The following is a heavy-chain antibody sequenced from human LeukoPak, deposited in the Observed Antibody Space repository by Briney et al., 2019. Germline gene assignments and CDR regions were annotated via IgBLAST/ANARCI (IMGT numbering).Heavy chain of an antibody. J-gene: IGHJ6*02. CDR2: IYHSGST. Sequence: SETLSLTCAVYGGSFSGYYWSWIRQPPGKGPEWIGYIYHSGSTNYNPSLKSRVTISVDTSKNQFSLKLSSVTAADTAVYYCARVRQVYDFWSGYYYGMDVWGQGTTVTVSS. V-gene: IGHV4-59*01. CDR3: ARVRQVYDFWSGYYYGMDV. CDR1: GGSFSGYY. D-gene: IGHD3-3*01.